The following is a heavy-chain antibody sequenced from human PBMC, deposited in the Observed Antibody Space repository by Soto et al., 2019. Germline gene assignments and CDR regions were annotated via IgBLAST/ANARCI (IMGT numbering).Heavy chain of an antibody. J-gene: IGHJ3*02. CDR3: AKEAQYYYDSSGYYPPRDAFDI. D-gene: IGHD3-22*01. CDR1: GGTFSSYA. CDR2: IIPIFGTA. Sequence: QVQLVQSGAEVKKPGSSVKVSCKASGGTFSSYAISWVRQAPGQGLEWMGGIIPIFGTANYAQKFQGRVTITADESTSTAYRERSSLRSEDTAVYYCAKEAQYYYDSSGYYPPRDAFDIWGQGTMVTVSS. V-gene: IGHV1-69*12.